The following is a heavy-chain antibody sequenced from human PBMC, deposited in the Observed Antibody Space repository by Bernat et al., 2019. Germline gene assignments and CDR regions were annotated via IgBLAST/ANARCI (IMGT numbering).Heavy chain of an antibody. Sequence: EVQLVQSGAEVKRPGESLKISCKGSGYSFTSYWIGWVRQMPGKGLEWMGIIYPGDSATRYSPSFQGQVTISADKSISTAYLQWSSLKASDTAMYYCARRPSSSSWYFNWYFDLWGRGTLVTVSS. V-gene: IGHV5-51*01. CDR1: GYSFTSYW. CDR2: IYPGDSAT. CDR3: ARRPSSSSWYFNWYFDL. D-gene: IGHD6-13*01. J-gene: IGHJ2*01.